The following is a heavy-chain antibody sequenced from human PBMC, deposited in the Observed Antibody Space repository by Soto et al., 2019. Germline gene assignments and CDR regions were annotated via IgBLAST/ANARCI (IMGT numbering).Heavy chain of an antibody. V-gene: IGHV3-33*01. CDR1: GFTFSSYG. CDR2: IWYDGSNK. Sequence: GGSLRLSCAASGFTFSSYGMHWVRQAPGKGLEWVAVIWYDGSNKYYADSVKGRFTISRDNSKNTLYLQMNSLRAEDTAVYYCAREGTYILTGYYRHYFDYWGQGTLVTVSS. CDR3: AREGTYILTGYYRHYFDY. J-gene: IGHJ4*02. D-gene: IGHD3-9*01.